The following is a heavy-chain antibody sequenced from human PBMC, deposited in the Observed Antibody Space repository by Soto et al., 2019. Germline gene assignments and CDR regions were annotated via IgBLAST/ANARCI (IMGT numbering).Heavy chain of an antibody. CDR2: ISSSSSTI. D-gene: IGHD6-19*01. Sequence: GGSLRLSCAASGFTFSSYSMNWVRQAPGKGLEWVSYISSSSSTIYYAESVKGRFTISRDNAKNSLYLQMNSLRDEDTAVYYCARETQWLNWFDPWGQGTLVTVSS. J-gene: IGHJ5*02. V-gene: IGHV3-48*02. CDR3: ARETQWLNWFDP. CDR1: GFTFSSYS.